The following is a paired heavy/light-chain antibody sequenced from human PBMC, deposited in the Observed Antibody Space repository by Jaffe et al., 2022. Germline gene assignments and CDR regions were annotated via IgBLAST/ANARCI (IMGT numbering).Light chain of an antibody. CDR2: AAS. V-gene: IGKV1-8*01. CDR1: QGISTY. Sequence: AVRMTQSPSSLSASTGDTVTITCRASQGISTYLAWYQQRAGKAPKLLIYAASTLQSGVPSRFSGSASGTDFTLTISCLQSEDFATYYCQQYYNYPLSFGGGTKVEIK. J-gene: IGKJ4*01. CDR3: QQYYNYPLS.
Heavy chain of an antibody. J-gene: IGHJ1*01. CDR2: ISGSGGST. V-gene: IGHV3-23*01. D-gene: IGHD6-19*01. CDR3: ARPQVDDSSGWYGSLLYFQY. Sequence: EVHLLESGGGLVQPGESLRLSCAASGFTFSSYTINWVRQAPGKGLEWVSSISGSGGSTYYADSVKGRFTISRDNSKNTVDLQMSSLKAEDAAVYYCARPQVDDSSGWYGSLLYFQYWGQGTLVAVSS. CDR1: GFTFSSYT.